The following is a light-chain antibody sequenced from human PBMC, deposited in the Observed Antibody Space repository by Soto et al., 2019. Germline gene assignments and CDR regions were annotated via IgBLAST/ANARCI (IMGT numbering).Light chain of an antibody. Sequence: QSALTQPPSASGSPGQSVTISCTGTSSDVGGYNYVSWYQQYPGRAPKLMIYEVTKRPSGVPDRFSGSKSGNTASLTVSGLQAEDEADSDCSSYAASNNFYFVFGGGTKLTVL. V-gene: IGLV2-8*01. CDR2: EVT. CDR1: SSDVGGYNY. J-gene: IGLJ3*02. CDR3: SSYAASNNFYFV.